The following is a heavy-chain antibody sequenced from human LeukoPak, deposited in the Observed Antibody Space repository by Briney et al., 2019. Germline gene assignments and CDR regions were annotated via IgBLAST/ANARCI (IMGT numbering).Heavy chain of an antibody. CDR2: IYPGDSDT. Sequence: GESLRISCKGSGYRFTSNWIAWVRQMPGRGLEWMGIIYPGDSDTRYSPSFQGQVTIPADKSISTAYLQWSSLKASDTAMYYCARTYYDFWSREGSYYYMDVWGKGATVTVSS. J-gene: IGHJ6*03. D-gene: IGHD3-3*01. CDR1: GYRFTSNW. CDR3: ARTYYDFWSREGSYYYMDV. V-gene: IGHV5-51*01.